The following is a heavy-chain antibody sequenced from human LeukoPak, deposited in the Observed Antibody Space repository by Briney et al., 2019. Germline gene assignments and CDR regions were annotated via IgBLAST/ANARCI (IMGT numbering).Heavy chain of an antibody. CDR2: ISSSSSTI. CDR1: GFTFSSYS. V-gene: IGHV3-48*01. J-gene: IGHJ4*02. D-gene: IGHD1-1*01. Sequence: PGGSLRLSCAASGFTFSSYSMNWVRQAPGKGLEWVSYISSSSSTIYYADSVKGRFTISRDNAKNSLYLQMNSLRAEDTAVYYCARGFQLESTDYWGQGTLGTVSS. CDR3: ARGFQLESTDY.